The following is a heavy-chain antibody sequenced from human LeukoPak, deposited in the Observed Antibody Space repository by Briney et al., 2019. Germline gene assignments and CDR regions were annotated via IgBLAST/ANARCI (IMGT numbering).Heavy chain of an antibody. CDR2: IYYSGST. CDR3: ARHFVVVPAAIGWFDP. D-gene: IGHD2-2*02. CDR1: GGSISSSSYY. Sequence: SETLSLTCTVSGGSISSSSYYWGWIRQPPGKGLEWIGSIYYSGSTYYNPSLKSRVTISVDTSKNQFSLKLSSATAADTAVYYCARHFVVVPAAIGWFDPWGQGTLVTVSS. J-gene: IGHJ5*02. V-gene: IGHV4-39*01.